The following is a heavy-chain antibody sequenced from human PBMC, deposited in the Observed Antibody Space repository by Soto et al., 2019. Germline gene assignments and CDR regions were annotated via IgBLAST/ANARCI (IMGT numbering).Heavy chain of an antibody. D-gene: IGHD2-21*01. CDR1: GYTFIHYY. Sequence: QVQLVQSGAEVKKPGASVKISCKASGYTFIHYYIHWVRQAPGQGLEWMAIMNPNGGSTNYAQKFQGRVTVTSNTSTTTASRELNSLESDDTAVYFCARSLLQGDFWGQGTLVTVSS. J-gene: IGHJ4*02. CDR3: ARSLLQGDF. CDR2: MNPNGGST. V-gene: IGHV1-46*01.